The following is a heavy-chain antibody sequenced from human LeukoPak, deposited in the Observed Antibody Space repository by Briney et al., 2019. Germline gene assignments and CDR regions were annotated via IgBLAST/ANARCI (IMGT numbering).Heavy chain of an antibody. V-gene: IGHV3-21*01. Sequence: GGSLRLSCAASGFTFSSYSMNWVRQAPGKGLEWVSSISTTSIYIYYADSVKGRFTVSRDNAKNSLYLQMNSLRAEDTAVYYCARDGLPNWAFDYWGQGTLVAVSS. CDR3: ARDGLPNWAFDY. CDR1: GFTFSSYS. CDR2: ISTTSIYI. D-gene: IGHD2-8*01. J-gene: IGHJ4*02.